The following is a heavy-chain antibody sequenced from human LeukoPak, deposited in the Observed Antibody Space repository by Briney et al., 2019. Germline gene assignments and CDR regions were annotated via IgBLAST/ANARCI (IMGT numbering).Heavy chain of an antibody. V-gene: IGHV1-69*01. CDR1: GGTFSSYA. CDR3: ARVVVVHGIYYFDY. CDR2: IIPIFGTA. J-gene: IGHJ4*02. Sequence: SVKVSCKASGGTFSSYAISWVRQAPGQGLEWMGGIIPIFGTANYAQKFQGRVTITADESTSTAYMELSSLRSEDTAGYYCARVVVVHGIYYFDYWGQGTLVTVSS. D-gene: IGHD3-22*01.